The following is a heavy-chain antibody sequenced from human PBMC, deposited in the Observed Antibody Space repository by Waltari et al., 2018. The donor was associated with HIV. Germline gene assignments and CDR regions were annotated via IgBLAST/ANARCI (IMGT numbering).Heavy chain of an antibody. CDR3: VRQWLALYFDY. D-gene: IGHD6-19*01. V-gene: IGHV4-39*07. Sequence: LQVQESGPALATPSATLSPTCTSSSASIRSRDYYWGWIRQPPGKGLEWIGIIFYSGNTYSNPSLKSRVPISVDTSKSQFSLNLSSVTAADTAVYYCVRQWLALYFDYWGQGTLVTVSS. CDR1: SASIRSRDYY. J-gene: IGHJ4*02. CDR2: IFYSGNT.